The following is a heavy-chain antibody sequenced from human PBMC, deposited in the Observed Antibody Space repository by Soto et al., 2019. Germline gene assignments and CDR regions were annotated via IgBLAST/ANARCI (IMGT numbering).Heavy chain of an antibody. D-gene: IGHD2-15*01. CDR3: ARKTDSGGNGGF. CDR2: IYSHGDT. Sequence: GGDLIQPGGSLRLSCAVSGFTVSNNYMYWVRQPPGKGLEWVSLIYSHGDTRYAGSVRGRFTVSRDNSKNTLYLQMNSLRSEDTAVYYCARKTDSGGNGGFWGQGTLVTVSS. V-gene: IGHV3-53*05. J-gene: IGHJ4*02. CDR1: GFTVSNNY.